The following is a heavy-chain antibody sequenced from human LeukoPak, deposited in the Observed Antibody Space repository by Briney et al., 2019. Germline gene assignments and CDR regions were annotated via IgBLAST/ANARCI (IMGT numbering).Heavy chain of an antibody. CDR3: ARSSVWFGEPTLDY. Sequence: SETLSLTCAVYGGSFSGYYWSWIRQPPGKGLEWIGEINHSGSTNYNPSLKSRVTISVDTSKNQLSLKLSSATAADTAVYYCARSSVWFGEPTLDYWGQGTLVTVSS. J-gene: IGHJ4*02. D-gene: IGHD3-10*01. CDR2: INHSGST. V-gene: IGHV4-34*01. CDR1: GGSFSGYY.